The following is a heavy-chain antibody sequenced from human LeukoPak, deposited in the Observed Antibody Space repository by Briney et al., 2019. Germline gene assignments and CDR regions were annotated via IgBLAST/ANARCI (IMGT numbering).Heavy chain of an antibody. V-gene: IGHV3-30-3*01. CDR2: ISYDGSNK. D-gene: IGHD3-22*01. CDR3: ARSITMIVVVIQAPLDY. CDR1: GFTLSNYA. Sequence: GGSLRLSCAASGFTLSNYAMHWVRQAPGKGLEWVAVISYDGSNKYYADSVKGRFTISRDNSKNTLYLQMNSLRAEDTAVYYCARSITMIVVVIQAPLDYWGQGTLVTVSS. J-gene: IGHJ4*02.